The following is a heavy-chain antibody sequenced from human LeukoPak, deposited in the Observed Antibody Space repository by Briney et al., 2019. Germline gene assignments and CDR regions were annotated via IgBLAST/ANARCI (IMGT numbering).Heavy chain of an antibody. J-gene: IGHJ5*02. CDR1: GGSISSYY. V-gene: IGHV4-59*08. CDR2: IYYSGST. Sequence: SETLSLTCTVSGGSISSYYWGWIRQPPGKGLEWIGYIYYSGSTNYNPSLKSRVTISVDTSKNQFSLNLSSVTAADTAVYYCARLRYSSGWYGDNWFDPWGQGTLVTVSS. D-gene: IGHD6-19*01. CDR3: ARLRYSSGWYGDNWFDP.